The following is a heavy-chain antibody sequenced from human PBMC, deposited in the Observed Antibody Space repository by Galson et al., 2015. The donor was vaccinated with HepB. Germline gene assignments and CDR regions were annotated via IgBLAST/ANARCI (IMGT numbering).Heavy chain of an antibody. CDR3: ARDSNNNMVRGVHWYFDL. CDR2: IWYDGSNK. CDR1: GFTFSSYG. D-gene: IGHD3-10*01. Sequence: LRLSCAASGFTFSSYGMHWVRQAPGKGLEWVAVIWYDGSNKYYADSVKGRFTISRDNSKNTLYLQMNSLRAEDTAVYYCARDSNNNMVRGVHWYFDLWGRGTLVTVSS. V-gene: IGHV3-33*01. J-gene: IGHJ2*01.